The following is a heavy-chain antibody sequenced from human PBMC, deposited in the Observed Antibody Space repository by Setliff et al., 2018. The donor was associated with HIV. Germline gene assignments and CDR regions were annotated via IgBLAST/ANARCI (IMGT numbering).Heavy chain of an antibody. Sequence: GGSLRLSCAVSGFTLTSYAMHWVRQAPGKGLEWVAVISFDGSNKYYAQKLQGRVTMTKDTSTSTVYMEVRSLRSEDTAVYYCAREDKGYYGSGLGWAQGTLVTVSS. V-gene: IGHV3-30*04. J-gene: IGHJ4*02. CDR1: GFTLTSYA. CDR2: ISFDGSNK. CDR3: AREDKGYYGSGLG. D-gene: IGHD3-10*01.